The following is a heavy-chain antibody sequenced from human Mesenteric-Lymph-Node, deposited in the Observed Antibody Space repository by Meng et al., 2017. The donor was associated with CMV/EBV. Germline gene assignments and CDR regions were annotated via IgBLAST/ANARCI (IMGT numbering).Heavy chain of an antibody. CDR2: ISGSGSST. V-gene: IGHV3-23*01. Sequence: GWSLRLSCAASGFTFSAYAMSWVRQAPGKGLEWVSTISGSGSSTYYADSVKGRFTISRDNSKKSLYLQMNSLRAEDTAVYYCAKEGSNWYYFDYWGQGTLVTVSS. CDR1: GFTFSAYA. D-gene: IGHD6-13*01. J-gene: IGHJ4*02. CDR3: AKEGSNWYYFDY.